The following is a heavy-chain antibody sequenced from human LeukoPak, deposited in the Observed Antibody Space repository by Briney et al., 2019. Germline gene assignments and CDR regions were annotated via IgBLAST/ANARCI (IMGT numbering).Heavy chain of an antibody. J-gene: IGHJ4*02. CDR2: INHSGST. CDR1: GGSFSGYY. CDR3: ARDIVLTFRGVIAIDY. V-gene: IGHV4-34*01. Sequence: SETLSLTCADYGGSFSGYYWSWIRQPPGKGLEWIGEINHSGSTNYNPSLKSRVTISVDTSKNQFSLKLSSVTAADTAVYYCARDIVLTFRGVIAIDYWGQGTLVTVSS. D-gene: IGHD3-16*02.